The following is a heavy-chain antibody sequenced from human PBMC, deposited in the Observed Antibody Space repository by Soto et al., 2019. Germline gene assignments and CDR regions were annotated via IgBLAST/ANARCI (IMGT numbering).Heavy chain of an antibody. CDR1: GYPCTNYG. V-gene: IGHV1-18*01. CDR2: ISGYNGNT. J-gene: IGHJ4*02. Sequence: QVQLVQSGAEVKKPGASVKVSCKASGYPCTNYGISWVRQAPGQGLEWMGWISGYNGNTKYAQKLQGRVTMTTDTTTSTAYMELRRLRTDDTAVYYCAREPNYFDYWGQGTLVTVSS. CDR3: AREPNYFDY.